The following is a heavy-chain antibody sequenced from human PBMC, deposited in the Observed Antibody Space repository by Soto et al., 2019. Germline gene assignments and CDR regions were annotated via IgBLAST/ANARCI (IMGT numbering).Heavy chain of an antibody. J-gene: IGHJ4*02. CDR2: IIPIFGTA. CDR1: GGTFSSYA. V-gene: IGHV1-69*01. CDR3: VRNRIFGVVGYLDY. Sequence: QVQLVQSGAEVKKPGSSVKVSCKASGGTFSSYAISWVRQAPGQGLEWMGGIIPIFGTANYAQKFQGRVTITADESTSTAYMELSSLRSEDTAVYSCVRNRIFGVVGYLDYWGQGTLVTVSS. D-gene: IGHD3-3*02.